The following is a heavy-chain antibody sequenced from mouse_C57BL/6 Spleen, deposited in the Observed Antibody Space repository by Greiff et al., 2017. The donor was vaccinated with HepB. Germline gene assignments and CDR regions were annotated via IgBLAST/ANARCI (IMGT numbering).Heavy chain of an antibody. D-gene: IGHD2-1*01. V-gene: IGHV5-12*01. CDR2: ISNGGGST. J-gene: IGHJ3*01. CDR3: ARGYYGNYAWFAY. Sequence: EVKLEESGGGLVQPGGSLKLSCAASGFTFSDYYMYWVRQTPEKRLEWVAYISNGGGSTYYPDTVKGRFTISRDNAKNTLYLQMSRLKSEDTAMYYCARGYYGNYAWFAYWGQGTLVTVSA. CDR1: GFTFSDYY.